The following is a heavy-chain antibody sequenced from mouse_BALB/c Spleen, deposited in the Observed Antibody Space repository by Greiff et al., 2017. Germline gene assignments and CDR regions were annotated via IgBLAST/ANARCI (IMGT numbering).Heavy chain of an antibody. CDR1: GFTFSSYW. Sequence: EVKLVESGGGLVQPGGSMKLSCVASGFTFSSYWMSWVRQSPEKGLEWVAEIRLKSDNYATHYAESVKGKFTISRDDSKSRLYLQMNSLRAEDTGIYYCTVYYGNSLGIYAMDDWGQGTSVTVSA. D-gene: IGHD2-1*01. CDR2: IRLKSDNYAT. V-gene: IGHV6-3*01. J-gene: IGHJ4*01. CDR3: TVYYGNSLGIYAMDD.